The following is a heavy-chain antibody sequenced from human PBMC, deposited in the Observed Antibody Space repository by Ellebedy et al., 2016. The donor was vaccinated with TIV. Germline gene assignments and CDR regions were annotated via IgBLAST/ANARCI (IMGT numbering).Heavy chain of an antibody. V-gene: IGHV3-11*06. D-gene: IGHD3-9*01. CDR1: GFTFSDYY. CDR3: AGYDILTGYYHDAFDI. CDR2: ISSSSSYT. J-gene: IGHJ3*02. Sequence: GESLKISXAASGFTFSDYYMSWIRQAPGKGLEWVSYISSSSSYTNYADSVKGRFTISRDNAKNSLYLQMNSLRAEDTAVYYCAGYDILTGYYHDAFDIWGQGTMVTVSS.